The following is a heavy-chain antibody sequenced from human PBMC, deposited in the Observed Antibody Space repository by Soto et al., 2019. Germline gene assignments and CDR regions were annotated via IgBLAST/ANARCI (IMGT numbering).Heavy chain of an antibody. Sequence: QVQLVQSGAEVKKPGSSVKVSCKASGGTFSSYTISWVRQAPGQGLEWMGRIIPILGIANYAQKFQGRVTIPADKSTRPAYMELSSLGSEDTAVYYCASRYYYGSGSPLAYWGQGTLVTVSS. CDR2: IIPILGIA. D-gene: IGHD3-10*01. J-gene: IGHJ4*02. CDR1: GGTFSSYT. V-gene: IGHV1-69*02. CDR3: ASRYYYGSGSPLAY.